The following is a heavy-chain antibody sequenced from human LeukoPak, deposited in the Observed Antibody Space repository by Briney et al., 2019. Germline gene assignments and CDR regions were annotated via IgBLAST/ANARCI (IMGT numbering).Heavy chain of an antibody. V-gene: IGHV4-39*07. J-gene: IGHJ3*02. CDR3: ARDGFYSSSWDAFDI. Sequence: SETLSLTCTVFGGPMSSSSYYWGWIRQPPGKGLEWIGSMYYSGSTYYNPSLKSRVTISVDTSKNQFSLKLSSVTAADTAVYYCARDGFYSSSWDAFDIWGQGTMVTVSS. D-gene: IGHD6-13*01. CDR2: MYYSGST. CDR1: GGPMSSSSYY.